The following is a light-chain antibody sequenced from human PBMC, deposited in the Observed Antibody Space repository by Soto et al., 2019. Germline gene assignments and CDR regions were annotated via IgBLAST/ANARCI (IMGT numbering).Light chain of an antibody. CDR3: LQCYSWPLT. Sequence: VLTQSPGTLSLSPGESAALSCRASQPVSSNFLAWYQQKPGQAPRLLIYGVSTRATGVPARFSGSGSGTEFTLTISSLQSEDFAVYYCLQCYSWPLTFGQGTKLEIK. CDR2: GVS. CDR1: QPVSSN. J-gene: IGKJ2*01. V-gene: IGKV3-15*01.